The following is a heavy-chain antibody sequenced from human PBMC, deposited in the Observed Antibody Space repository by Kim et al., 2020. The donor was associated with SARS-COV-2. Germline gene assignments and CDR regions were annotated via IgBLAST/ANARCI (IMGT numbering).Heavy chain of an antibody. V-gene: IGHV3-15*01. D-gene: IGHD3-22*01. J-gene: IGHJ4*02. Sequence: GGSLRLSCAASGFTFSDAWMSWVRQAPGKGLEWVGRVKSKTDGETTDYAAPVKGRFTISRDDSENTVYLQMNSLKTEDTAVYYCATDHLFYDGISVYYFVYWGQGTLVTVSS. CDR2: VKSKTDGETT. CDR1: GFTFSDAW. CDR3: ATDHLFYDGISVYYFVY.